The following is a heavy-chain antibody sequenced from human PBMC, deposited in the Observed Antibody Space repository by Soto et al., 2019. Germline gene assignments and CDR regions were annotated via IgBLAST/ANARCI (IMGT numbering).Heavy chain of an antibody. CDR3: TAYGDSAQYYFDY. J-gene: IGHJ4*02. CDR2: IKSKTDGGTT. Sequence: EVQLVESGGGLVKPGGSLRLSCAASGFTFSNAWMSWVRQAPGKGLEWVGRIKSKTDGGTTDYAAPVKGRFTISRDDSKNTRYLQMNSLKTEDTAVYYCTAYGDSAQYYFDYWGQGTLVTVSS. D-gene: IGHD4-17*01. V-gene: IGHV3-15*01. CDR1: GFTFSNAW.